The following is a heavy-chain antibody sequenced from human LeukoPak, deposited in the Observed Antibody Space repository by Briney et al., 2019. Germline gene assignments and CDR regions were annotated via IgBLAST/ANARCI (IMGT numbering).Heavy chain of an antibody. J-gene: IGHJ6*02. CDR1: GFTFSSYG. Sequence: GGSLRLSCAASGFTFSSYGMHCVRQAPGKGLEWVALISYDGGNKYYADSVKGRFTISRDNSKNTLFLQMNSLRAEDTAVYYCAKDQALTLGYYFAMDVWGQGTTVTVSS. CDR2: ISYDGGNK. D-gene: IGHD4-23*01. V-gene: IGHV3-30*18. CDR3: AKDQALTLGYYFAMDV.